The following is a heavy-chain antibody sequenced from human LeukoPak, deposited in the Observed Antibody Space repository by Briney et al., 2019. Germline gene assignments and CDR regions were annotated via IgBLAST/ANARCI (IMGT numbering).Heavy chain of an antibody. CDR1: GGSISSYY. CDR3: ARKLFYCTITNCPYYFDY. Sequence: SETLSLTCTVSGGSISSYYWGWIRQPPGKGLEWIGTIYISGSTYYNPSLKSRVTVSVDTSTRFSLKLSSVTAADTAVYYCARKLFYCTITNCPYYFDYWGQGSLVTVSS. V-gene: IGHV4-39*07. CDR2: IYISGST. D-gene: IGHD2-2*01. J-gene: IGHJ4*02.